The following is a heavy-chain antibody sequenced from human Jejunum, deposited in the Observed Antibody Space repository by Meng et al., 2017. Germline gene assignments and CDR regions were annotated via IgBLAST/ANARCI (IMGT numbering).Heavy chain of an antibody. CDR1: GGSISNYY. Sequence: GSLRLSCPVSGGSISNYYCRWIRQPAGKGLEWLGRIYSSGSTDYNPSLKSRVTMSVDTSKNQVSLNLMSVTAADTAVYYCVRDGALVRGLITDYWGQGTLVTVSS. D-gene: IGHD3-10*01. V-gene: IGHV4-4*07. CDR3: VRDGALVRGLITDY. CDR2: IYSSGST. J-gene: IGHJ4*02.